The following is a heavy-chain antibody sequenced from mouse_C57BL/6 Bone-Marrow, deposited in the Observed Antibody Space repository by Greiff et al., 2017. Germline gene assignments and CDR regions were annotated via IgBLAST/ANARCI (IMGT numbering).Heavy chain of an antibody. CDR1: GYSITSGYY. Sequence: VQLQQSGPGLVKPSQSLTLTCSVTGYSITSGYYWNWIRQFPGNKLEWMGYISYDGSNNYNPSLQNRISITRDTSKNQFFLKLNSVTTEDTATYYCARAHYYGSSYYDYWGQGTTLTVSS. V-gene: IGHV3-6*01. D-gene: IGHD1-1*01. CDR3: ARAHYYGSSYYDY. J-gene: IGHJ2*01. CDR2: ISYDGSN.